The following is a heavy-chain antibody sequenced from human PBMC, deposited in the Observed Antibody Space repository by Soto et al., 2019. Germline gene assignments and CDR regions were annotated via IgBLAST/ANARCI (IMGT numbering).Heavy chain of an antibody. CDR3: AGNGRWAFDI. Sequence: PVGSLRLSCAASGFTFSDYYMSWIRQAPGKGLEWVANINQDANEKYYVDSVKGRFTISRDNGKNSLYLQLNSLRAEDTAVYYCAGNGRWAFDIWGQGTMVT. V-gene: IGHV3-7*02. CDR2: INQDANEK. J-gene: IGHJ3*02. D-gene: IGHD2-8*01. CDR1: GFTFSDYY.